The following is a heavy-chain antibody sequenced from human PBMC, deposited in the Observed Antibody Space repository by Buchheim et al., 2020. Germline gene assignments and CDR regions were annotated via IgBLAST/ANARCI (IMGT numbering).Heavy chain of an antibody. CDR3: TTGGIVVVIS. D-gene: IGHD3-22*01. V-gene: IGHV3-15*07. CDR2: IKSKTDGGTT. CDR1: GFTFSSYW. Sequence: VQLVESGGGLVQPGGSLRLSCAASGFTFSSYWMEWVRQAPGKGLVWVSRIKSKTDGGTTDYAAPVKGRFTISRDDSKNTLYLQMNSLKTEDTAVYYCTTGGIVVVISWGQGTL. J-gene: IGHJ4*02.